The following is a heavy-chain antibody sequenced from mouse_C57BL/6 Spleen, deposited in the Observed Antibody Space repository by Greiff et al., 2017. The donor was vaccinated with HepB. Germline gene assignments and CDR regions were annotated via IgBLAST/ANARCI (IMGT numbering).Heavy chain of an antibody. D-gene: IGHD1-1*01. V-gene: IGHV1-52*01. CDR1: GYTFTSYW. CDR3: ARGGSSRAWFAY. Sequence: QVQLQQPGAELVRPGSSVKLSCKASGYTFTSYWMHWVKQRPIQGLEWIGNIDPSDSETHYNQKFKDKATLTVDKSSSTAYMQLSSLTSEDSAVYYCARGGSSRAWFAYWGQGTLVTVSA. J-gene: IGHJ3*01. CDR2: IDPSDSET.